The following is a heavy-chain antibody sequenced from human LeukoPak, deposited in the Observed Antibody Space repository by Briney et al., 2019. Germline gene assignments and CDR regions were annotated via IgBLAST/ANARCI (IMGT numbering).Heavy chain of an antibody. CDR2: IDPSDSYT. Sequence: GESLRISCKGSGYIFTSYWISWVRQMPGKGLEWMGRIDPSDSYTNYSPSFQGHVTISADKSISTAYLQWSSLKASDTAMYYCARLGSGEDDGGWVDYWGQGTLVTVSS. J-gene: IGHJ4*02. CDR3: ARLGSGEDDGGWVDY. V-gene: IGHV5-10-1*01. CDR1: GYIFTSYW. D-gene: IGHD3-10*01.